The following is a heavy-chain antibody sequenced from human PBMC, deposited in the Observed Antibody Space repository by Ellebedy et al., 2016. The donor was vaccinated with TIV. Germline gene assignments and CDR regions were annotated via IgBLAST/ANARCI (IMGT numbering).Heavy chain of an antibody. D-gene: IGHD6-13*01. CDR3: TKGVGGSWFSAFDI. CDR2: ISTGGSST. V-gene: IGHV3-23*01. Sequence: PGGSLRLSCAASGFTFGSYVMGWVRHTPGKGLEWVSIISTGGSSTYSADSVKGRFTMSRDNSKNTLYLQMNSLRAEDTALYYCTKGVGGSWFSAFDIWGQGTMVTVSS. CDR1: GFTFGSYV. J-gene: IGHJ3*02.